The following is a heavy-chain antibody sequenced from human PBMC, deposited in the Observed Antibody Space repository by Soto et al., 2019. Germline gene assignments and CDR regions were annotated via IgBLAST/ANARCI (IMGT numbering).Heavy chain of an antibody. V-gene: IGHV4-34*02. CDR2: INHKTNT. Sequence: QVQLQQWGAGLLRPSETLSLTCAVYGGSFNDYYWTWIRQPPGKGLEWIGEINHKTNTHYKPSLESRVTFSVDTSTNQFSLRLTSVTAADTALYYCARGEWMIRGADYYYYMDVWGKGTTVTVSS. J-gene: IGHJ6*03. CDR3: ARGEWMIRGADYYYYMDV. D-gene: IGHD3-10*01. CDR1: GGSFNDYY.